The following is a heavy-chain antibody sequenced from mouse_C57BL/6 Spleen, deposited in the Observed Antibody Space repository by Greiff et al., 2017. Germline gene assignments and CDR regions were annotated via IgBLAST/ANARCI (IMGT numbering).Heavy chain of an antibody. CDR2: IDPEDGDT. Sequence: DVKLVESGAELVRPGASVKLSCTASGFNIKDYYMHWVKQRPEQGLEWIGRIDPEDGDTEYAPKFQGKATMTADTSSNTAYLQLSSLTSEDTAVYYCTTGLRRTYYAMDYWGQGTSVTVSS. CDR3: TTGLRRTYYAMDY. D-gene: IGHD2-2*01. CDR1: GFNIKDYY. V-gene: IGHV14-1*01. J-gene: IGHJ4*01.